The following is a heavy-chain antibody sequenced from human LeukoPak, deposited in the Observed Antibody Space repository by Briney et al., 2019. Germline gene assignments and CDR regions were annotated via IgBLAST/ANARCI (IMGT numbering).Heavy chain of an antibody. CDR1: LHSTTTNF. CDR2: IHRSGSP. D-gene: IGHD5-24*01. Sequence: SETLSLTCSVVLHSTTTNFWSWLRQPPGKGLEWIGEIHRSGSPNYNPSLQSRVTISIDRSRNQIVLGLSSVTAADTAAYYCRTEILEGFNTGAYWGQGTLVTVSS. J-gene: IGHJ4*02. CDR3: RTEILEGFNTGAY. V-gene: IGHV4/OR15-8*01.